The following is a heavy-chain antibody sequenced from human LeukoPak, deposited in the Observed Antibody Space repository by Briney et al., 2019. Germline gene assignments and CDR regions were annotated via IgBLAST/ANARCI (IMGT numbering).Heavy chain of an antibody. J-gene: IGHJ6*02. CDR2: TYYRSKWYS. CDR3: ARGISGRWFGESLSDGHHYGMDV. V-gene: IGHV6-1*01. CDR1: GDSVSRDSVA. D-gene: IGHD3-10*01. Sequence: SQTLSLTCAISGDSVSRDSVAWHWIRQSPSRGLEWLGRTYYRSKWYSDYAKSLRSRISVNSDTSKNQFSMQLSSVTPEDTAVYYCARGISGRWFGESLSDGHHYGMDVWGQGTTVIVSS.